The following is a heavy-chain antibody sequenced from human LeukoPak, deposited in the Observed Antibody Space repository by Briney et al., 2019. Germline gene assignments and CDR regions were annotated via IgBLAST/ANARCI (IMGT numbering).Heavy chain of an antibody. D-gene: IGHD3-22*01. Sequence: GASVKVSCKVSGYTLTELSMHWVRQAPGKGLEWMGGFDPEDGETIYAQKFQGRVTMTEDTSTDTAYMELSSLRSEDTAVYYCATVSYYDSSGYYWRAPFDYWGQGTLVTVSS. J-gene: IGHJ4*02. CDR2: FDPEDGET. CDR1: GYTLTELS. CDR3: ATVSYYDSSGYYWRAPFDY. V-gene: IGHV1-24*01.